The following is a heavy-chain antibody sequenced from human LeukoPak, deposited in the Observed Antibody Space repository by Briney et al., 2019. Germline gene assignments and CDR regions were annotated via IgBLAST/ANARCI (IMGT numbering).Heavy chain of an antibody. J-gene: IGHJ6*03. V-gene: IGHV3-11*01. D-gene: IGHD5-12*01. Sequence: AGGSLRLSCAASGFTFSDYYMSWIRQAPGKGLEWVSYISSSGSTIYYADSVKGRFTISRDNAKNSLYLQMNSLRAEDTAVYYCARDTGWLRLSLPYYMDVWGKGTTVTVSS. CDR1: GFTFSDYY. CDR3: ARDTGWLRLSLPYYMDV. CDR2: ISSSGSTI.